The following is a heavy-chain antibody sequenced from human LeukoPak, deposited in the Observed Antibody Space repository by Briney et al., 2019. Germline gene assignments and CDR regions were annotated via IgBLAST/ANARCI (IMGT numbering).Heavy chain of an antibody. D-gene: IGHD3-3*02. J-gene: IGHJ3*02. Sequence: GGSLRLSCAASGLTFSSYAMHWVRQAPGKGLEYVSAISSNGGSSYYANSVKGRFTISRDNSKNTLYLQMGSLRAEDMAVYYCARELGAFDIWGQGTMVTVSS. CDR1: GLTFSSYA. V-gene: IGHV3-64*01. CDR3: ARELGAFDI. CDR2: ISSNGGSS.